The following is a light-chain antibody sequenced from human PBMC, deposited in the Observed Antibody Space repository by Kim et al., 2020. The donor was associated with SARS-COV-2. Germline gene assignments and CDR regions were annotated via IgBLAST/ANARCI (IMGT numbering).Light chain of an antibody. V-gene: IGLV3-1*01. Sequence: SYELTQTPSVSVSPGQTASITCSGTKLGDKYAYWYQQKPGQSPVLVIYQHTKRPSGISQRFSGSSSGDTATLTISRAQTMDEADYYCQAWDSSTAVFGGG. J-gene: IGLJ3*02. CDR2: QHT. CDR1: KLGDKY. CDR3: QAWDSSTAV.